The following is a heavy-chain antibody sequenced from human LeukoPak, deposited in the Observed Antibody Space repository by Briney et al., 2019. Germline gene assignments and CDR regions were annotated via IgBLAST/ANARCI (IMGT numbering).Heavy chain of an antibody. J-gene: IGHJ4*02. CDR2: IIPIFGTA. D-gene: IGHD3-22*01. CDR1: GGTFSSYA. V-gene: IGHV1-69*13. Sequence: ASVKASCKASGGTFSSYAISWVRQAPGQGLEWMGGIIPIFGTANYAQKFQGRVTITADESTSTAYMELSSLRSEDTAVYYCASEGGGERDRSGYYPEFDRWGQGTLVTVSS. CDR3: ASEGGGERDRSGYYPEFDR.